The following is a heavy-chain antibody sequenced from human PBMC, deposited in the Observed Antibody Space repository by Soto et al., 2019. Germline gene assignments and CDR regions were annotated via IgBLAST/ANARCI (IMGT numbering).Heavy chain of an antibody. D-gene: IGHD2-2*01. CDR2: VSAYNGNT. CDR1: GYTFTRYG. Sequence: ASVKVSCTASGYTFTRYGIIWVRQAPGQGLEWLGWVSAYNGNTNYGQKLQGRVTMTTDTSTSTAYMEVRNLRSDDTAVYYCARGHEYCSSTSCFLYYLDYWGQGTLVTVSS. J-gene: IGHJ4*02. V-gene: IGHV1-18*01. CDR3: ARGHEYCSSTSCFLYYLDY.